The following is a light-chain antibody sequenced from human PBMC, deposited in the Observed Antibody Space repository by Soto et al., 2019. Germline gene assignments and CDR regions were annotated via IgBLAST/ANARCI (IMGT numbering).Light chain of an antibody. CDR1: SSDVGGYNY. Sequence: QSALNQPASVSGSPGQSITISCTGSSSDVGGYNYVSWYQHHPGKAPKLLIYNVSDRPSGVSNRFSGSKSGNTASLTISGLQAEDEADYYCNSYTTSSTLVFGGGTKLTVL. J-gene: IGLJ3*02. CDR2: NVS. V-gene: IGLV2-14*03. CDR3: NSYTTSSTLV.